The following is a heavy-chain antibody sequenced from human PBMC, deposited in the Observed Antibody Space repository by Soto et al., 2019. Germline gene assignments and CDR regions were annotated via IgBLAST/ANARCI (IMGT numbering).Heavy chain of an antibody. D-gene: IGHD2-2*01. V-gene: IGHV4-59*01. Sequence: SETLSLTCTVSGGSISSYYWSWIRQPPGKGLEWIGYIYYSGSTNYNPSLKSRVTISVDTSKNQFSLKLSSVTAADTAVYYCARGPYVVPAARWDPLKRHYYYYMDVWGKGTTVTVSS. CDR1: GGSISSYY. CDR2: IYYSGST. J-gene: IGHJ6*03. CDR3: ARGPYVVPAARWDPLKRHYYYYMDV.